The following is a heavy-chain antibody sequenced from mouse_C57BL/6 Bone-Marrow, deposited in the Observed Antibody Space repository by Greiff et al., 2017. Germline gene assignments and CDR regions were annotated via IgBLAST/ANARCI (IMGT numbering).Heavy chain of an antibody. CDR3: TAGTTVVATSDY. J-gene: IGHJ2*01. D-gene: IGHD1-1*01. Sequence: EVKLMESGGGLVQPGGSMKLSCVASGFTFSNYWMNWVRQSPEKGLEWVAQIRLKSDNYATHYAESVKGRFTISRDDSKSSVYLQMNNLRAEDTGIYYCTAGTTVVATSDYWGQGTTLTVSS. CDR1: GFTFSNYW. CDR2: IRLKSDNYAT. V-gene: IGHV6-3*01.